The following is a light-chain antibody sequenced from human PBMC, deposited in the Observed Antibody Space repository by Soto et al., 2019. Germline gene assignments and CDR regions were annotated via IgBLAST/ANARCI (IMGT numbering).Light chain of an antibody. CDR1: QSVSSSY. V-gene: IGKV3-20*01. CDR3: QQYGSSPVT. J-gene: IGKJ3*01. CDR2: GAS. Sequence: EIVLTQSPGTLSLSPGARATLSCRASQSVSSSYLAWYQQKPGQAPRLLIYGASSRAAAIPDRFSGSGCGTDFNLTISRLEPDDVAVSYCQQYGSSPVTFGPGTKVDIK.